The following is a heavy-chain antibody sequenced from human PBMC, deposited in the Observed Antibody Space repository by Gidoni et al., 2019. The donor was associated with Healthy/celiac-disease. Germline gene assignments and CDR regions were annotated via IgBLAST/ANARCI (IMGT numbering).Heavy chain of an antibody. CDR2: IYPGDSDT. J-gene: IGHJ2*01. V-gene: IGHV5-51*01. CDR1: GYSFTSYW. CDR3: ARHLPDYGDYEHWYFDL. D-gene: IGHD4-17*01. Sequence: EVQLVQSGAEVKKPGESLKISCKGSGYSFTSYWIGWVRQMPGKGLEWMGIIYPGDSDTRYSPSFQGQVTISADKSISTAYLQWSSLKASDTAMYYCARHLPDYGDYEHWYFDLWGRGTLVTVSS.